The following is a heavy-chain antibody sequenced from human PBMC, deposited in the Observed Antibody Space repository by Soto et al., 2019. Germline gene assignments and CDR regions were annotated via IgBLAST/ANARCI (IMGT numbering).Heavy chain of an antibody. CDR1: GYTFTSYY. J-gene: IGHJ4*02. D-gene: IGHD3-10*01. V-gene: IGHV1-46*01. Sequence: QVQLVQSGAEVKKPGASVKVSCKASGYTFTSYYMHWVRQTPGQGLEWMGIINPSGGSTSYAQKFQGRVTMTRGKPTSRVYMGLSSLRSENTAVYYCAGDRMVRGVISLDPDYWGQGTLVTVCS. CDR2: INPSGGST. CDR3: AGDRMVRGVISLDPDY.